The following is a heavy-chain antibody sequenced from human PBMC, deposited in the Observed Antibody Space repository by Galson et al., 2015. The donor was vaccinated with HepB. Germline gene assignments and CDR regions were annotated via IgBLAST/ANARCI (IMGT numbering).Heavy chain of an antibody. V-gene: IGHV3-21*01. Sequence: SLRLSSAPSGFTFSSYNMNWVRQAPGKGLEWVSFISTSTRYIYYADSVKGRFTVSRDSAKNSLYLQMNSLRAEDTAVYYCARMLGSCTSTSCSPDFDLWGRGTLVTVSS. CDR2: ISTSTRYI. J-gene: IGHJ2*01. CDR1: GFTFSSYN. D-gene: IGHD2-2*01. CDR3: ARMLGSCTSTSCSPDFDL.